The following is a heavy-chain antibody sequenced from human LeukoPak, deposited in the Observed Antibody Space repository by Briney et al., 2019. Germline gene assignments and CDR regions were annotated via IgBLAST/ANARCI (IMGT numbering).Heavy chain of an antibody. D-gene: IGHD4-17*01. CDR2: IKEDGHEK. J-gene: IGHJ4*02. Sequence: GGSLRLSCAGSGFTFSSHWMGWVRQAPGKGLEWLANIKEDGHEKYYVDSVQGRFTISRDNAKNLLFLQMDSLRAEDTAVYFCARHGYYVFDYWGQGTLVTVSS. CDR1: GFTFSSHW. V-gene: IGHV3-7*01. CDR3: ARHGYYVFDY.